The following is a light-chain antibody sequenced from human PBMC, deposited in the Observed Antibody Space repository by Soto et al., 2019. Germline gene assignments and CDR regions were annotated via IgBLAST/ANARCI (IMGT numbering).Light chain of an antibody. CDR1: SSNIGSNY. J-gene: IGLJ2*01. CDR2: RNN. V-gene: IGLV1-47*01. Sequence: QSVLTQPPSASGTPWQRVTISCSGSSSNIGSNYVYWYQQLPGTAPKLLIYRNNQRPSGVPDRFSGSKSVTSASLAISGLRSEDEADYYCAAWDDSLSGVVFGGGTKVTVL. CDR3: AAWDDSLSGVV.